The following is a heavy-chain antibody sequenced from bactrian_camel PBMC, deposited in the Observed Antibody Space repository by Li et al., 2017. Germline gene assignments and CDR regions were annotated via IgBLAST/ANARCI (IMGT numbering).Heavy chain of an antibody. V-gene: IGHV3S1*01. D-gene: IGHD1*01. Sequence: HVQLVESGGGLVQPGGSLRLSCAASGFFFASYWMFWVRQAPGKRPEWVSVINTGGSSTYYADSVKGRFTISRDNAKNTLYLQMNSLKTEDTAMYYCAASANPRMLAWLSSYDYNYWGQGTQVTVS. J-gene: IGHJ4*01. CDR1: GFFFASYW. CDR2: INTGGSST. CDR3: AASANPRMLAWLSSYDYNY.